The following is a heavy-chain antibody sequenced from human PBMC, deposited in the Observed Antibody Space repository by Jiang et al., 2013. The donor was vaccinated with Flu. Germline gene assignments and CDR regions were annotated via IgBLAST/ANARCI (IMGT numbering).Heavy chain of an antibody. J-gene: IGHJ4*02. D-gene: IGHD1-26*01. CDR1: GYTFTSYD. Sequence: QLVESGAEVKKPGASVKVSCKASGYTFTSYDINWVRQATGQGLEWMGWMNPNSGNTGYAQKFQGRVTMTRNTSISTAYMELSSLRSEDTAVYYCARARITQWELPQDSDYWGQGTLVTVSS. CDR2: MNPNSGNT. V-gene: IGHV1-8*01. CDR3: ARARITQWELPQDSDY.